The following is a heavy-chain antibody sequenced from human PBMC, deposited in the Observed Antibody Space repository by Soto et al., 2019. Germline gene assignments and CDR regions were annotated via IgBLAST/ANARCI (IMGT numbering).Heavy chain of an antibody. CDR1: GDSISSGGYS. J-gene: IGHJ6*02. Sequence: QLQESGSGLVKPSQTLSLTCAVSGDSISSGGYSWSWIRQPPGKGLEWIGYIYYDESTNYNPSLKSRVTISGDRSKNHFSRSLSSVTAADTAIYYCARGAGSVEPERSYYGLDVWGQGTTVTVSS. D-gene: IGHD3-10*01. CDR3: ARGAGSVEPERSYYGLDV. CDR2: IYYDEST. V-gene: IGHV4-30-2*01.